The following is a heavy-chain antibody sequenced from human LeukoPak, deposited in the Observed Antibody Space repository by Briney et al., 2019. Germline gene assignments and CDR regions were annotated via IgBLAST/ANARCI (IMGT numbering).Heavy chain of an antibody. CDR3: ARIGGVEGYCSSTSCYLDY. V-gene: IGHV3-7*01. CDR2: IKQDGSEK. J-gene: IGHJ4*02. Sequence: QSGGSLRLSCAASGFTFSSYWMSWVRQAPGKGLEWVANIKQDGSEKYYVDSVKGRFSISRDNAKNSLYLQMNSLRAEDTAVYYCARIGGVEGYCSSTSCYLDYWGQGTLVTVSS. CDR1: GFTFSSYW. D-gene: IGHD2-2*01.